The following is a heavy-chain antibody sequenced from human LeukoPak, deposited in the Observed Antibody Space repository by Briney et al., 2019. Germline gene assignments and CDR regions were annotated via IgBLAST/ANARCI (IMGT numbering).Heavy chain of an antibody. D-gene: IGHD2-15*01. CDR3: AKDRYCSGGSCYSAVDY. V-gene: IGHV3-9*01. Sequence: PGGSLRLSCAASGFTFDDYAMHWVRQAPGKGLEWVSGISWNSGSIGYADSVKGRFTISRDNAKNSLYLQMNSLRAEDTALYYCAKDRYCSGGSCYSAVDYWGQGTLVTVSS. CDR2: ISWNSGSI. J-gene: IGHJ4*02. CDR1: GFTFDDYA.